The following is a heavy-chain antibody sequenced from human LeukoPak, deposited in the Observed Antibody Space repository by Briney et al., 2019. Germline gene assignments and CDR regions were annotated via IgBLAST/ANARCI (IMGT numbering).Heavy chain of an antibody. V-gene: IGHV3-49*04. J-gene: IGHJ4*02. CDR3: TRAPVGAKLTYFDY. CDR1: GFTFGDYA. CDR2: IRSKAYGGTT. Sequence: GGSLRLSCTASGFTFGDYAMSWVRQAPGKGLEWVGSIRSKAYGGTTEYAASVKGRFTISRDDSKSIAHLQMNSLKTEDTAVYYCTRAPVGAKLTYFDYWGQGTLVTVSS. D-gene: IGHD1-26*01.